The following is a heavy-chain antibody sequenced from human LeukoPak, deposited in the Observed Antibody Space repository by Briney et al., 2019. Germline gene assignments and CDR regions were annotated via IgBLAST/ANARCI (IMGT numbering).Heavy chain of an antibody. V-gene: IGHV1-24*01. D-gene: IGHD4-17*01. CDR1: GYTLTELS. CDR2: FDPEDGET. J-gene: IGHJ4*02. Sequence: GASVKVSCKVSGYTLTELSMHWVRQAPGKGLEWMGGFDPEDGETIYAQKFQGRVTMTEDTSTDTAYMELSSLRSEDTAVYYCATGGFGGDYEDLFDYWGQGTLVTVSS. CDR3: ATGGFGGDYEDLFDY.